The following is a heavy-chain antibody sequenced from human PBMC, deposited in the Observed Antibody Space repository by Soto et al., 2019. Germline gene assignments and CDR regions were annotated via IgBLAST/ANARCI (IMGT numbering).Heavy chain of an antibody. V-gene: IGHV1-69*02. CDR3: ASDRIVVPADIVGFDP. CDR1: VGTFSSYT. CDR2: IIPILGIA. Sequence: SVTFSCKASVGTFSSYTISWVRQAPGQGLEWMGRIIPILGIANYAQKFQGRVTITADKSTSTAYMELSSLRSEDTAVYYCASDRIVVPADIVGFDPWGQGTLVTVSS. D-gene: IGHD2-2*01. J-gene: IGHJ5*02.